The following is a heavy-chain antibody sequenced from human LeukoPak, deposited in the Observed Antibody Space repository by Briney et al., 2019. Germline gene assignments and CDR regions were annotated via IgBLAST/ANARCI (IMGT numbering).Heavy chain of an antibody. CDR2: INPNSGGT. D-gene: IGHD2-21*01. Sequence: ASVKVSCKASGYTFTGYYMHWERQAPGQGLEWMGWINPNSGGTNYAQKFQGRVTMTRDTSISTAYMELSRLRSDDTAVYYCARDPCGGDCYADAFDIWGQGTMVTVSS. CDR3: ARDPCGGDCYADAFDI. V-gene: IGHV1-2*02. CDR1: GYTFTGYY. J-gene: IGHJ3*02.